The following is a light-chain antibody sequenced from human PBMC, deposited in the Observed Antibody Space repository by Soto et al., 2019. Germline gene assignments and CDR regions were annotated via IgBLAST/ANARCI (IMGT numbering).Light chain of an antibody. CDR3: CSYTTTTSRV. J-gene: IGLJ1*01. Sequence: QSALTQPASVSGSPGQSITISCTGTSSDIGHYNYVSWYQQHPGNAPKLIIYDVSIRASGVSDRFSGSKSGNTASLTISGLQAEDEADYHCCSYTTTTSRVFGTGTKVTGL. V-gene: IGLV2-14*03. CDR2: DVS. CDR1: SSDIGHYNY.